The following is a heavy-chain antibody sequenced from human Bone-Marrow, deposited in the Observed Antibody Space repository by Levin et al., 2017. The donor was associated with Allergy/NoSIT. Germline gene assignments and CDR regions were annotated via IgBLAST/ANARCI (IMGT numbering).Heavy chain of an antibody. D-gene: IGHD3/OR15-3a*01. V-gene: IGHV4-30-4*01. Sequence: SETLSLTCTVSGVSVNTRLYYWTWIRQSPERGLEWVASIYYTGNTFYNPSLESRVTISMDPSRNQFSLKLSYLTVADTALYYCVGGLEEDRAGAFDLWGQGTMVAVSS. CDR3: VGGLEEDRAGAFDL. CDR2: IYYTGNT. J-gene: IGHJ3*01. CDR1: GVSVNTRLYY.